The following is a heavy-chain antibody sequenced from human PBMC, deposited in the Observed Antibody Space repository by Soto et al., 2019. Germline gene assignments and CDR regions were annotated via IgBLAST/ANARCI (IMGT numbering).Heavy chain of an antibody. CDR3: ARDVGQQLVDY. J-gene: IGHJ4*02. CDR2: ISAYNGNK. CDR1: GYTFTSYG. Sequence: QVQLVQSGGEVKKPGASVKVSCKASGYTFTSYGITWVRQAPGQGLEWMGWISAYNGNKKYAQKLQGRVTMTTDTPTSTAYMELRILRSDDTAVYYCARDVGQQLVDYWGQGTLVTVSS. V-gene: IGHV1-18*01. D-gene: IGHD6-13*01.